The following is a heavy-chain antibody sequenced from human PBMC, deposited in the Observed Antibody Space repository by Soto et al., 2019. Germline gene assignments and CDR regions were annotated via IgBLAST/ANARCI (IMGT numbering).Heavy chain of an antibody. V-gene: IGHV4-34*01. CDR2: INHSGST. Sequence: SETLSLTCAVYGGSFSGYYWSWIRQPPGKGLEWIGEINHSGSTNYNPSLKSRVTISVDTSKNQFSLKLSSVTAADTAVYYCARGACSGGSCYYYYYYYYMDFWGKGTTVPVSS. CDR3: ARGACSGGSCYYYYYYYYMDF. J-gene: IGHJ6*03. D-gene: IGHD2-15*01. CDR1: GGSFSGYY.